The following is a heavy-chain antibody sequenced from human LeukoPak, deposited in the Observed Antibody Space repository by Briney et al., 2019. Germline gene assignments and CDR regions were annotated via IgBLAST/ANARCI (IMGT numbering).Heavy chain of an antibody. CDR3: ALAPNSNWFDF. D-gene: IGHD2-8*01. J-gene: IGHJ5*01. CDR1: GGSISSYY. Sequence: SETLSLTCTVSGGSISSYYRSWIRQPPGKRLEWIGYIYYSGSTNYNPSLKSRVTISVDTSRKQFFLKLSSVTAADTAVYFCALAPNSNWFDFWGPGTLVTVSS. V-gene: IGHV4-59*08. CDR2: IYYSGST.